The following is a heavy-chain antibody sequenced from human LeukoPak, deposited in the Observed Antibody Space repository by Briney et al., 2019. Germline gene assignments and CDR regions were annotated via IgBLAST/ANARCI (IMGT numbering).Heavy chain of an antibody. CDR3: ARDQGSLTRSWYTGY. D-gene: IGHD6-13*01. CDR2: INPYSGDT. Sequence: ASVKVSCKASGYTFTCYHIHWVRQAPGQGLEWMGRINPYSGDTNFAQKLQGRVTMTRDTSITTAYMDLCSLTPDDTAVYFCARDQGSLTRSWYTGYWGQGTQVTVSS. CDR1: GYTFTCYH. V-gene: IGHV1-2*06. J-gene: IGHJ4*02.